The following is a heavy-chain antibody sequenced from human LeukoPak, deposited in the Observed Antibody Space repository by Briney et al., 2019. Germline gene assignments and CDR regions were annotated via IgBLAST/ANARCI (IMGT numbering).Heavy chain of an antibody. V-gene: IGHV1-69*06. CDR1: GGTFSSYA. CDR2: IIPIFGTA. Sequence: SVKVSCKASGGTFSSYAISWVRQAPGQGLEWMGGIIPIFGTANYAQKFRGRVTITADKSTSTAYMELSSLRSEDTAVYYCARVPVVPAAIGLWYFELWGRGTLVTVSS. J-gene: IGHJ2*01. D-gene: IGHD2-2*02. CDR3: ARVPVVPAAIGLWYFEL.